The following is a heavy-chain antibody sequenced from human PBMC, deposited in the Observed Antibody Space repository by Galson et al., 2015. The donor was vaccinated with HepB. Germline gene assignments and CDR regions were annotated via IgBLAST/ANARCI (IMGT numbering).Heavy chain of an antibody. V-gene: IGHV1-69*06. D-gene: IGHD6-13*01. CDR1: GGIFISYA. CDR2: IIPIFGTA. J-gene: IGHJ6*02. CDR3: ARAIRYSSLMDV. Sequence: SCKASGGIFISYAISWVRQAPGQGLECMGGIIPIFGTANYAQKFQGRVTITADKSTTTAYMELSSLRSEDTAVYYCARAIRYSSLMDVWGQGTTVTVSS.